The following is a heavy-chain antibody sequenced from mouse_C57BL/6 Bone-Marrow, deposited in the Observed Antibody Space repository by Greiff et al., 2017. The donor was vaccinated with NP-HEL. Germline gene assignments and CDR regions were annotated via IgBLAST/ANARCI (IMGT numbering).Heavy chain of an antibody. V-gene: IGHV14-3*01. CDR3: AKGNWYFDV. Sequence: VQLQESVAELVRPGASVKFSCTSSGFPIKNTYMHWVKQRPEQGLEWIGRIDPANGNTKYAPKFQGKATITADTSSNTAYLQLSSLTSEDTAIYYCAKGNWYFDVWGTGTTVTVSS. CDR2: IDPANGNT. J-gene: IGHJ1*03. CDR1: GFPIKNTY.